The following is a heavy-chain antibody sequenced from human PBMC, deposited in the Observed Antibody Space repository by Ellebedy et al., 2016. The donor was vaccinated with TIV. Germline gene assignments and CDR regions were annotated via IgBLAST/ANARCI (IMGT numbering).Heavy chain of an antibody. D-gene: IGHD5-12*01. CDR2: IIPIFGTA. Sequence: AASVKVSCKASGGTFSSYAISWVRQAPGQGLEWMGGIIPIFGTANYAQKFQGRVTITADESTSTAYMELSSLRSDDTAVYYCWVVATMRGGAFDYWGQGTLVTVSS. J-gene: IGHJ4*02. CDR1: GGTFSSYA. CDR3: WVVATMRGGAFDY. V-gene: IGHV1-69*13.